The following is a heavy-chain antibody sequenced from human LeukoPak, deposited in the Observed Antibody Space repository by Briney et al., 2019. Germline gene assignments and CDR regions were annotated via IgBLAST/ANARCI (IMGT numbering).Heavy chain of an antibody. Sequence: GESLKISCKGSGYSFTSYWIGWVRQMPGKGLEWMGIIYPGDSDTRYSPSFQGQVTISADKSISTAYQQWSSLKASDTAMYYCARRFGRWLQSRYYFDYWGQGTLVTVSS. CDR1: GYSFTSYW. V-gene: IGHV5-51*01. CDR2: IYPGDSDT. J-gene: IGHJ4*02. D-gene: IGHD5-24*01. CDR3: ARRFGRWLQSRYYFDY.